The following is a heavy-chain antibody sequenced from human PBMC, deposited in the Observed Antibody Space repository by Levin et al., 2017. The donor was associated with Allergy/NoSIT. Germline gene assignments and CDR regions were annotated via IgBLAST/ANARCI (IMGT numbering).Heavy chain of an antibody. Sequence: GGSLRLSCAASGFTFSSYAMSWVRQAPGKGLEWVSAISGSGGSTYYADSVKGRFTISRDNSKNTLYLQMNSLRAEDTAVYYCAKDVLKGIAVAVGAFDIWGQGTMVTVSS. CDR1: GFTFSSYA. J-gene: IGHJ3*02. D-gene: IGHD6-19*01. CDR3: AKDVLKGIAVAVGAFDI. V-gene: IGHV3-23*01. CDR2: ISGSGGST.